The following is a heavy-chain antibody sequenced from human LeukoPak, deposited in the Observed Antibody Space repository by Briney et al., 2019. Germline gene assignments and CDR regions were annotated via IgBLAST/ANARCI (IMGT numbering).Heavy chain of an antibody. CDR2: ISSSGSTI. D-gene: IGHD3-3*01. Sequence: GGSLRLSCAASGFTFSSYEMNWVRQAPGKGLEWVSCISSSGSTIYYADSVKGRFTISRDNAKNSLYLQMNSLRAEDTAVYYCARAYYDFWSGYYTGIGYWGQGTLVTVSS. CDR3: ARAYYDFWSGYYTGIGY. V-gene: IGHV3-48*03. J-gene: IGHJ4*02. CDR1: GFTFSSYE.